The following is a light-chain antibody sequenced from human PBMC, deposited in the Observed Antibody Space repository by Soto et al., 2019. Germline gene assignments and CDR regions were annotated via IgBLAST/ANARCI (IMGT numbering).Light chain of an antibody. Sequence: DIQMTQSPSTLSASVGDRVTITCRASQSISSWLAWCQQKPGKAPNLLIYDASNLESGVPSRFSGSGSGTEFTLTISSLQPDDFATYYCQQYNSYQWTFGQGTKVDIK. J-gene: IGKJ1*01. CDR1: QSISSW. CDR3: QQYNSYQWT. CDR2: DAS. V-gene: IGKV1-5*01.